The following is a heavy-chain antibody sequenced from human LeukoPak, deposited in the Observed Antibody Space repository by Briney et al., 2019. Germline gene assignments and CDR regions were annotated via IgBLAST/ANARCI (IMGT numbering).Heavy chain of an antibody. CDR2: ISSSSSYI. CDR3: AKDRWATQTTYDAFDM. J-gene: IGHJ3*02. V-gene: IGHV3-21*01. Sequence: PGGSLRLSCAASGFTFSSYSMNWVRQAPGKGLEWVSSISSSSSYIYYADSVKGRFTISRDNAKNSLYLQMNSLRAEDTAVYYCAKDRWATQTTYDAFDMWGQGTMVTVSS. CDR1: GFTFSSYS. D-gene: IGHD1-1*01.